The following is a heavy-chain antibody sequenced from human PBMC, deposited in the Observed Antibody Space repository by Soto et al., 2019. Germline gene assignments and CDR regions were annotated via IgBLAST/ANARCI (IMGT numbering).Heavy chain of an antibody. CDR2: IKQDGSEK. V-gene: IGHV3-7*05. CDR3: ARDFYRDYYDSSGLDY. Sequence: GGSLRLSCAASGFTFSSYWMSWVRQAPGKGLEWVANIKQDGSEKYYVDSVKGRFTISRDNAKNSLYLQMNSLRAEDTAVYYCARDFYRDYYDSSGLDYWGQGALVTVSS. CDR1: GFTFSSYW. D-gene: IGHD3-22*01. J-gene: IGHJ4*02.